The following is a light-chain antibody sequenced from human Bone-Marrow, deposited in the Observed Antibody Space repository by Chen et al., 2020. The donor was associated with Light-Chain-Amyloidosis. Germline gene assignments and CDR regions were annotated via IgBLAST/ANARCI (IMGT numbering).Light chain of an antibody. J-gene: IGLJ3*02. V-gene: IGLV3-21*02. Sequence: SYVLTQPSSVSVAPGQTATIACGGNNIGSTSEHWYQQTPGQAPLLVVYDYSDRPSGIPERLSGSNSGNTATLTISRVEAGDEADYYCQVWDRSSDRPVFGGGTKLTVL. CDR2: DYS. CDR3: QVWDRSSDRPV. CDR1: NIGSTS.